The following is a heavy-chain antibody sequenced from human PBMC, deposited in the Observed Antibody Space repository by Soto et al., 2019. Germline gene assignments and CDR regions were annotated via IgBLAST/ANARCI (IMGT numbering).Heavy chain of an antibody. CDR1: GDTFTSYA. D-gene: IGHD3-3*01. Sequence: ASVKVSCKASGDTFTSYARNWVRQAPGQGLEWMGWINTNTGNPTYAQGFTGRFVFSLDTSVSTAYLQICSLKAEDTAVYYCARDHRSYYDFWSGYYTSYYYYYRLDVWGQGTTVTVSS. CDR2: INTNTGNP. V-gene: IGHV7-4-1*01. J-gene: IGHJ6*02. CDR3: ARDHRSYYDFWSGYYTSYYYYYRLDV.